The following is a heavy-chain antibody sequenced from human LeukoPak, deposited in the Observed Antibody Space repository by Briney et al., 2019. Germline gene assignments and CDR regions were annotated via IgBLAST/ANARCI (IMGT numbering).Heavy chain of an antibody. J-gene: IGHJ3*02. Sequence: ASVKVSCKASGYTFTTYGITWVRQAPGQGLEWVGWISAKNGDTNYAQDFQGRITLTRETSTSTVHMELRRLRSDDTAVYYCARARPQNYDISRYYSAAFDIWGQGTMVTVSS. CDR3: ARARPQNYDISRYYSAAFDI. CDR1: GYTFTTYG. CDR2: ISAKNGDT. D-gene: IGHD3-22*01. V-gene: IGHV1-18*01.